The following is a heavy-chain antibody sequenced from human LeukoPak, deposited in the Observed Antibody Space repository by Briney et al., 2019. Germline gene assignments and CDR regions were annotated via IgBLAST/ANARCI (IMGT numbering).Heavy chain of an antibody. CDR2: ISWNSGSI. Sequence: GGSLRLSCAASGFTFDDYAMHWVRQAPGKGLEWVSGISWNSGSIGYADSVKGRFTISRDNAKNSLYLQMNSLRAEDTALYYCAKSRLLWFGELSHWGQGTLVTVSS. V-gene: IGHV3-9*01. CDR1: GFTFDDYA. J-gene: IGHJ4*02. CDR3: AKSRLLWFGELSH. D-gene: IGHD3-10*01.